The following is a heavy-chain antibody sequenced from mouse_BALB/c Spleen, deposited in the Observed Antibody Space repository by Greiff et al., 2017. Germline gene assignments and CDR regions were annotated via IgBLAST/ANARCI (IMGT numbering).Heavy chain of an antibody. CDR2: ISSGGSYT. Sequence: EVKLVESGGDLVKPGGSLKLSCAASGFTFSSYGMSWVRQTPDKRLEWVAAISSGGSYTYYPDSVKGRFTISRDNAKNTLYLQMSSLKSEDTAMYYCARRNYDGYYVDYWGQGTTLTVSS. V-gene: IGHV5-6*02. CDR1: GFTFSSYG. D-gene: IGHD2-3*01. CDR3: ARRNYDGYYVDY. J-gene: IGHJ2*01.